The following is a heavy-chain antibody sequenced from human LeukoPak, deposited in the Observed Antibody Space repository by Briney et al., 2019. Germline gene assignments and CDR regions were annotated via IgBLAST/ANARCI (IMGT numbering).Heavy chain of an antibody. CDR3: AKGPKWQWLGNYFDY. CDR1: GFTFSSYS. V-gene: IGHV3-21*01. D-gene: IGHD6-19*01. CDR2: ISSSSSYI. J-gene: IGHJ4*02. Sequence: GGSLRLSCAASGFTFSSYSMNWVRQAPGKGLEWVSSISSSSSYIYYADSVKGRFTISRDNAKNSLYLQMNSLRAEDTAVYYCAKGPKWQWLGNYFDYWGQGTLVTVSS.